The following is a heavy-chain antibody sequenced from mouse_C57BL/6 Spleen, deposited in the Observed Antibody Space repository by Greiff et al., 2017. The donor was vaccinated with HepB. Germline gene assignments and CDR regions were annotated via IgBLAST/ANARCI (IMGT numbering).Heavy chain of an antibody. D-gene: IGHD1-1*01. CDR3: ARWGFITTVVATDYAMDY. Sequence: QVQLQQSGAELVRPGTSVKVSCKASGYAFTNYLIEWVKQRPGQGLEWIGVINPGSGGTNYNEKFKGKATLTADKSSSTAYMQLSSLTSEDSAVYFCARWGFITTVVATDYAMDYWGQGTSVTVSS. CDR2: INPGSGGT. CDR1: GYAFTNYL. J-gene: IGHJ4*01. V-gene: IGHV1-54*01.